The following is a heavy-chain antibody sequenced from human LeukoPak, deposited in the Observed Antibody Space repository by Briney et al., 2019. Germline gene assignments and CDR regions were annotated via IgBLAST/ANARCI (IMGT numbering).Heavy chain of an antibody. CDR3: ARLDYGDGTDY. Sequence: SETLSLTCTASGGSISSYYWSWIRQPPGKGLEWIGYIYYSGSTNYNPSLKSRVTISVDTSKNQFSLKLSSVTAADTAVYYCARLDYGDGTDYWGQGTLVTVSS. CDR1: GGSISSYY. V-gene: IGHV4-59*01. CDR2: IYYSGST. J-gene: IGHJ4*02. D-gene: IGHD4-17*01.